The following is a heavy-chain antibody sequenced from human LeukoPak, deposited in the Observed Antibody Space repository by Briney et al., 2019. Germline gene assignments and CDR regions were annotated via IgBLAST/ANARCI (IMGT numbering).Heavy chain of an antibody. CDR2: IYTSGST. Sequence: SETLSLTCSVSGGSLSGYYWSWIRQPAGKGLEWIGRIYTSGSTNYSPSLQSRVTMSVDTSKNQFSLKLSSVPAADTAVYYCARDRISAVADAFDICRQATMVTVPS. J-gene: IGHJ3*02. CDR1: GGSLSGYY. D-gene: IGHD2/OR15-2a*01. CDR3: ARDRISAVADAFDI. V-gene: IGHV4-4*07.